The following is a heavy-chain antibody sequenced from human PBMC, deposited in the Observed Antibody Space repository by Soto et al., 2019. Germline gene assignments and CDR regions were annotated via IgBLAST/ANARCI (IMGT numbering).Heavy chain of an antibody. Sequence: GGSLRLSCAASGFTFSTCAMSWVRQAPGKGLEWVSAISGSGGSTYYADSVKGRFAISRDNSKNTVYLQMSSLRAEDTAVYYCAKVSGVYPHYDVLDYWGQGA. CDR1: GFTFSTCA. CDR3: AKVSGVYPHYDVLDY. J-gene: IGHJ4*02. V-gene: IGHV3-23*01. CDR2: ISGSGGST. D-gene: IGHD3-3*01.